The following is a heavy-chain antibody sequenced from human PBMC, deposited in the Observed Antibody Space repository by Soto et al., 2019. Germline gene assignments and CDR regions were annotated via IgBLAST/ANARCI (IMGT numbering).Heavy chain of an antibody. CDR3: ARHPLWSGLSDYYYMDV. J-gene: IGHJ6*03. D-gene: IGHD3-3*01. Sequence: EEQLVESGGALVQPGGSLRLSCAASGFTFNRFGMNWVRQAPGKGLEWISYISSASSTTQYAESVKGRFTISRDNARDSLYLQMSSLRVEDTAVYYCARHPLWSGLSDYYYMDVWGKGTTVTVSS. CDR2: ISSASSTT. CDR1: GFTFNRFG. V-gene: IGHV3-48*01.